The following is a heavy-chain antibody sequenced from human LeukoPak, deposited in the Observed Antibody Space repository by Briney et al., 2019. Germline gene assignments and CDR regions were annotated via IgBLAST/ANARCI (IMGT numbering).Heavy chain of an antibody. D-gene: IGHD2-15*01. V-gene: IGHV3-20*04. J-gene: IGHJ4*02. CDR1: GFTVSSNY. Sequence: GGSLRLSCAASGFTVSSNYVSWVRQAPGKGLEWVSDIIWNGGRTGYADSVKGRFTISRDNAKNSLYLQMNSLRPEDTAVYYCARRILPGPHFDYWGQGTLVTVSS. CDR2: IIWNGGRT. CDR3: ARRILPGPHFDY.